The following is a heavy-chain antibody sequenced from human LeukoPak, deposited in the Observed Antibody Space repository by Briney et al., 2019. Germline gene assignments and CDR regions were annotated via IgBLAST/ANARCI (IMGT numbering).Heavy chain of an antibody. CDR2: MNPNSGNT. CDR1: GYTFTSYD. Sequence: ASVKVSCKASGYTFTSYDINWVRQATGQGLEWMGWMNPNSGNTGYAQKFQGRVTMTGNTSISTAYMELSSLRSEDTAVYYCARGCSSTSCYAEGVGVYWGQGTLVTVSS. J-gene: IGHJ4*02. D-gene: IGHD2-2*01. V-gene: IGHV1-8*01. CDR3: ARGCSSTSCYAEGVGVY.